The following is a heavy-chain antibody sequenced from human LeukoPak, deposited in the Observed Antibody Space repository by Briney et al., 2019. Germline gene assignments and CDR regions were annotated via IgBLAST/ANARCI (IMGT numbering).Heavy chain of an antibody. CDR1: GGSINNYY. CDR3: AKRYCSSTTCYDDRGAFDY. CDR2: IYHSGST. D-gene: IGHD2-2*01. V-gene: IGHV4-38-2*01. J-gene: IGHJ4*02. Sequence: SETLSLTCSVSGGSINNYYWDWIRQPPGKGLEWIGSIYHSGSTYYNPSLKSRVTISVDTSKNQFSLKLSSVTAADTAVYYCAKRYCSSTTCYDDRGAFDYWGQGTLVTVSS.